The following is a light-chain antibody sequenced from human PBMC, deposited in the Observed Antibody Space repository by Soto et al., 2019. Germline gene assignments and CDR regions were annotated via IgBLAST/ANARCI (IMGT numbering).Light chain of an antibody. CDR2: DAS. V-gene: IGKV3-11*01. Sequence: EIVLTQSPATLSLSPGERATLSCRASQSVSSYLAWYQQKPGQAPRLLIYDASNRATGIPARFSGSGSGTEFTLTFSSLEPEDFAVYYCQQRSNWPPYTFGQGTKLQIK. J-gene: IGKJ2*01. CDR1: QSVSSY. CDR3: QQRSNWPPYT.